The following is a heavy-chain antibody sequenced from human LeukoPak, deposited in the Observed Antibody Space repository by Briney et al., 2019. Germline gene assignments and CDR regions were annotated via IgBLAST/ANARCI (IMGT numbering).Heavy chain of an antibody. J-gene: IGHJ4*02. CDR3: ARGRFGDSSGRAFDY. D-gene: IGHD3-22*01. Sequence: PSETLSLTCTVSGYSISSGYYWGWIRPPPGKGLEWIGSIYHSGSTYYNPSLKSRVTISVDTSKNQFSLKLSSVTAADTAVYYCARGRFGDSSGRAFDYWGQGTLVTVSS. CDR2: IYHSGST. V-gene: IGHV4-38-2*02. CDR1: GYSISSGYY.